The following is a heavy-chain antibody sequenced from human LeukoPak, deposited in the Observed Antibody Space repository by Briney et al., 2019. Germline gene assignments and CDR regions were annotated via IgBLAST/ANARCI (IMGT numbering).Heavy chain of an antibody. Sequence: PGRSLRLSCAASGFTFSSYAMHWVRQAPGKGLEWVAVISYDGSNKYYADSVKGRFTISRDNSKNTLYLQTNSLRAEDTAVYYCAGEGRLGIAAAAKPVGYFDYWGQGTLVTVSS. V-gene: IGHV3-30*04. J-gene: IGHJ4*02. CDR1: GFTFSSYA. CDR2: ISYDGSNK. CDR3: AGEGRLGIAAAAKPVGYFDY. D-gene: IGHD6-13*01.